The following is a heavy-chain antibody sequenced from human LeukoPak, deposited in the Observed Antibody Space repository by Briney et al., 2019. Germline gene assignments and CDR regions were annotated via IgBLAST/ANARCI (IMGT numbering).Heavy chain of an antibody. D-gene: IGHD3-22*01. CDR1: GCSISSGGYY. J-gene: IGHJ4*02. V-gene: IGHV4-31*03. CDR3: ARVYKETYDSSGYYLGGPADY. Sequence: PSETLSLTCTVSGCSISSGGYYWSWIRQHPGKGLEWIGYIYYSGSTYYNPSLKSRVTISVDTSKNQFSLKLSSVTAADTAVYYCARVYKETYDSSGYYLGGPADYWGQGTLVTVSS. CDR2: IYYSGST.